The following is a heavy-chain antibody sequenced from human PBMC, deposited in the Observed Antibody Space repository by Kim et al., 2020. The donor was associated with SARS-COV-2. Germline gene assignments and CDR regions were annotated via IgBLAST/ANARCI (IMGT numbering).Heavy chain of an antibody. CDR3: ARHTGSMVWGVPTYYF. CDR2: IYHSGNT. CDR1: GDSISSSSYY. J-gene: IGHJ4*01. Sequence: SETLSLTCTVFGDSISSSSYYWGWIRQPPGKGLEWIGSIYHSGNTYYNPSLKSRVTISIDTSKDQFFLKLTSVTAADTAVYYCARHTGSMVWGVPTYYF. V-gene: IGHV4-39*01. D-gene: IGHD3-10*01.